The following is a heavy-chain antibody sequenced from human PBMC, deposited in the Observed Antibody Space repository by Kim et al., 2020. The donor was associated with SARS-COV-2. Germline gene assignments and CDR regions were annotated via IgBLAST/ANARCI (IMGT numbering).Heavy chain of an antibody. CDR1: GFTFGDYA. D-gene: IGHD1-26*01. CDR2: IRSKAYGGTT. J-gene: IGHJ6*02. Sequence: GGSLRLSCTASGFTFGDYAMSWVRQAPGKGLEWVGFIRSKAYGGTTEYAASVKGRFTISRDDSKSIAYLQMNSLKTEDTAVYYCNVESGSYAYYYYGMDVWGQGTTVTVSS. CDR3: NVESGSYAYYYYGMDV. V-gene: IGHV3-49*04.